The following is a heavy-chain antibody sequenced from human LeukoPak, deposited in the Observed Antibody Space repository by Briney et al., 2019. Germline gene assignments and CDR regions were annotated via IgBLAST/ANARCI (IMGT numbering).Heavy chain of an antibody. CDR3: ARGPMVRGVIRPVGDY. V-gene: IGHV5-51*01. Sequence: GESLKITCKGSGYSFTSYWIGCVSQMPGKALEWMRIIYPGDSDTRYSPSFQGQVTISADKSISTAYLQWSSLKASDTAMYYCARGPMVRGVIRPVGDYWGQGTLVTVSS. D-gene: IGHD3-10*01. J-gene: IGHJ4*02. CDR1: GYSFTSYW. CDR2: IYPGDSDT.